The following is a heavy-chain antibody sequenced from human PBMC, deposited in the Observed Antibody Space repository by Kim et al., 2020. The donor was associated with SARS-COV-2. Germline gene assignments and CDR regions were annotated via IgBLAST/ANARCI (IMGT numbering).Heavy chain of an antibody. Sequence: DSVKGRFTISRDNSKNTLYLQMNSLRAEDTAVYYCAKARHLMTTVTSFDYWGQGTLVTVSS. CDR3: AKARHLMTTVTSFDY. V-gene: IGHV3-23*01. D-gene: IGHD4-17*01. J-gene: IGHJ4*02.